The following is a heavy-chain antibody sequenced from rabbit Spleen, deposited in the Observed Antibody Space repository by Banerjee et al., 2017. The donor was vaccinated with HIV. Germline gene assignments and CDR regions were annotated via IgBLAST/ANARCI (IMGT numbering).Heavy chain of an antibody. CDR2: IDTSNGDT. Sequence: QSLEESGGDLVKPGASLTLTCTVSGFSFSSNWICWVRQAPGKGLEWIACIDTSNGDTDYANWPKGRFTVSKTSSTTVTLQMTSLTAADTATYFCARETSSGWGIVSFYFSLWGPGTLVTVS. V-gene: IGHV1S40*01. CDR1: GFSFSSNW. D-gene: IGHD4-1*01. J-gene: IGHJ4*01. CDR3: ARETSSGWGIVSFYFSL.